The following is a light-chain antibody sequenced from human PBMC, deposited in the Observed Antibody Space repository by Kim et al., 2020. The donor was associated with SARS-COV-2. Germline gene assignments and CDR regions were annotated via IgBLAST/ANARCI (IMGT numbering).Light chain of an antibody. V-gene: IGLV8-61*01. CDR1: SGSVSTSYY. J-gene: IGLJ3*02. CDR2: NTN. CDR3: VLFMGSGMWV. Sequence: QTVVTQEPSFSVSPGGTVTLTCGLNSGSVSTSYYPSWYQQTPGQAPRTLIYNTNTRSSGVPDRFSGSILGNKAALTITGAQADDDSDYYCVLFMGSGMWVFGGGTQLTVL.